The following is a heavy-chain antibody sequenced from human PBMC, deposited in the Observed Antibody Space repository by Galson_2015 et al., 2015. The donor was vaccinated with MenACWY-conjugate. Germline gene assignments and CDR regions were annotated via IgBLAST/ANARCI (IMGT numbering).Heavy chain of an antibody. CDR2: ISSSSSTI. J-gene: IGHJ4*02. CDR1: GFTFSSYS. CDR3: ARDQHTIWFGELSASAYGSFDY. Sequence: SLRLSCAASGFTFSSYSMNWVRQAPGKGLEWVSYISSSSSTIYYADSVKGRFTISRDNAKNSLYLQMNSLRDKDTAVYYCARDQHTIWFGELSASAYGSFDYWGQGTLVTVSS. D-gene: IGHD3-10*01. V-gene: IGHV3-48*02.